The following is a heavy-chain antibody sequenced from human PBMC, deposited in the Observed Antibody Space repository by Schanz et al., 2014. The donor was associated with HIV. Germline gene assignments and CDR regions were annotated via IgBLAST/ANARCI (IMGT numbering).Heavy chain of an antibody. J-gene: IGHJ4*02. Sequence: EVQLVESGGGLVQPGGSLRLSCAASGFTFSDYSMNWVRQAPGKGLEWVSYISGSSSSIYYADSVKGRFTVSRANARKSSYLEMNSLRVEDAAVYYCARVKGAVDYWGQGTLVTVSS. CDR2: ISGSSSSI. CDR3: ARVKGAVDY. CDR1: GFTFSDYS. V-gene: IGHV3-48*04.